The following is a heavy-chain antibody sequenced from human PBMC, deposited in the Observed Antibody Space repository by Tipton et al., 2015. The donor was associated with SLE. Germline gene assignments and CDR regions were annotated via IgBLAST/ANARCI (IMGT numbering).Heavy chain of an antibody. CDR3: ASRVAVAGSFDY. J-gene: IGHJ4*02. Sequence: QSGAEVKKPGAAVRVSCKTSGYIFTSYYIHWVRQAPGQGLEWMGIINPIGGSTTYAHKFQGRITITRDTSTSTVYMALRSLRSDDTAVYFCASRVAVAGSFDYWGQGTLVTVSS. D-gene: IGHD6-19*01. V-gene: IGHV1-46*01. CDR1: GYIFTSYY. CDR2: INPIGGST.